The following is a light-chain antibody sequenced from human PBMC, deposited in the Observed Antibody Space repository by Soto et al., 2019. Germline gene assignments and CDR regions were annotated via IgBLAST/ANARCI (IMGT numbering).Light chain of an antibody. CDR1: SSDVGGYNY. J-gene: IGLJ1*01. V-gene: IGLV2-14*03. Sequence: QSVLTQPASVSGSPGQSITISCTGTSSDVGGYNYVSWYQHHPGKAPKVMIYDVSNRPSGVSNRFSGSKSGNTASLTTSGLRAEDEADYYCSSYTRSNTLRYVFGTGTKVTVL. CDR3: SSYTRSNTLRYV. CDR2: DVS.